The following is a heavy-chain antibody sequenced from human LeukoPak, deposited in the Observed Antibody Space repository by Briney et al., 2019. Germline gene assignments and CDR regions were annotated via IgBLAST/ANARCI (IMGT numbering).Heavy chain of an antibody. V-gene: IGHV3-13*01. Sequence: PGGSLRLSCAASGFTFSSYDMHWVRQATGKGLEWVSAIGTAGDTYYPGSVKGRFTISRENAKNSLYLQMNSLRAGDTAVYYCARSTAAGTRWEFDYWGQGTLVTVSS. CDR3: ARSTAAGTRWEFDY. CDR2: IGTAGDT. D-gene: IGHD6-13*01. J-gene: IGHJ4*02. CDR1: GFTFSSYD.